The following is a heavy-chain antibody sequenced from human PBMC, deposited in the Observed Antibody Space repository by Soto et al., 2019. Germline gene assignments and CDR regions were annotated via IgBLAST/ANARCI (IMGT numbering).Heavy chain of an antibody. J-gene: IGHJ5*02. CDR1: GGSITSGAYY. CDR2: IHYSGRT. CDR3: ARYYFDSSGYSNWFDP. Sequence: QTLSLTCAVSGGSITSGAYYWTWIRQHPGKGLEWIAYIHYSGRTYYNPSLKSRVTISVDTSNNQFSLKLRSVTAADTAVYYCARYYFDSSGYSNWFDPWGQGTLIT. D-gene: IGHD3-22*01. V-gene: IGHV4-31*11.